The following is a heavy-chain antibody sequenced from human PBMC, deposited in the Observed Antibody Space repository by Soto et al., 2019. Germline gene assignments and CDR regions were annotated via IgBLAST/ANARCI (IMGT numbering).Heavy chain of an antibody. J-gene: IGHJ5*02. Sequence: QVQLVQSGAEVKKPGSSVKVSCKASGGTFSSYAISWVRQAPGQGLEWMGGIIPIFGTANYAQKFQGRVTLTAAEYTSTCHMGLSSLRSADTAVYYCARPEPPSLSGSHWFAPWGPGNLVTVSS. V-gene: IGHV1-69*12. CDR1: GGTFSSYA. CDR2: IIPIFGTA. D-gene: IGHD6-25*01. CDR3: ARPEPPSLSGSHWFAP.